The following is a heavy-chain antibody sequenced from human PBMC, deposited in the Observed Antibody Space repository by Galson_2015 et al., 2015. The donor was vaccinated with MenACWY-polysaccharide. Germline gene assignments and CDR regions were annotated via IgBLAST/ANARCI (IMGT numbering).Heavy chain of an antibody. J-gene: IGHJ3*02. Sequence: SLRLSCAASGFTASNNYMSWVRQAPGKGLEWVSVIYSGGNTFYADSVKGRFTISRDNSKNTLYLQMNSLRAEDTAVYYRARDLRSVTSAFDIWGQGTVVTVSS. CDR1: GFTASNNY. CDR3: ARDLRSVTSAFDI. D-gene: IGHD2/OR15-2a*01. V-gene: IGHV3-66*01. CDR2: IYSGGNT.